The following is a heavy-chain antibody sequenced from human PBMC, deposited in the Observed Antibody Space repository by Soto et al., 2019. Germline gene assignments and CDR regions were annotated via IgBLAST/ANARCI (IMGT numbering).Heavy chain of an antibody. CDR3: ARDPGEYCSSTSCPSGFDY. Sequence: QVQLVQSGAEVKKPGASVKVSCKASGYTFTSYGISWVRQAPGQGLEWMGWISAYNGNTNYAQKLQGRVTMTTDTSTITAYMELRSLRSDDTAVYYCARDPGEYCSSTSCPSGFDYWGQGTLVTVSS. J-gene: IGHJ4*02. CDR1: GYTFTSYG. V-gene: IGHV1-18*01. CDR2: ISAYNGNT. D-gene: IGHD2-2*01.